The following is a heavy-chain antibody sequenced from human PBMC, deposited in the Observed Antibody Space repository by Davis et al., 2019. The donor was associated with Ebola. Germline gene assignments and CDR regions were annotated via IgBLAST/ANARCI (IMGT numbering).Heavy chain of an antibody. J-gene: IGHJ4*02. Sequence: AASVKVSCKASGYTFTSYDINWVRQATGQGLEWMGWMNPNSGNTGYAQKFQGRVTMTRNTSISTAYMELSSLRSEDTAVYYCAREAALTLGAFDYWGQGTLVTVSS. CDR2: MNPNSGNT. V-gene: IGHV1-8*01. CDR3: AREAALTLGAFDY. CDR1: GYTFTSYD. D-gene: IGHD1-26*01.